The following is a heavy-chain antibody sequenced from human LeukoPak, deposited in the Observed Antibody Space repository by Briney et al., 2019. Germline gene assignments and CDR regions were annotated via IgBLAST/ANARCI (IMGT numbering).Heavy chain of an antibody. CDR3: AARRLTVTTEIDY. Sequence: GGSLRLSCAASGFTSSTYGMHWVRQAPGKGLEWVAFIHYDGYNKYYADSVKGRFTISRDNSKNTVYLQMNSLRAEDTAVYYCAARRLTVTTEIDYWGQGTLVTVSS. CDR1: GFTSSTYG. CDR2: IHYDGYNK. V-gene: IGHV3-30*02. J-gene: IGHJ4*02. D-gene: IGHD4-17*01.